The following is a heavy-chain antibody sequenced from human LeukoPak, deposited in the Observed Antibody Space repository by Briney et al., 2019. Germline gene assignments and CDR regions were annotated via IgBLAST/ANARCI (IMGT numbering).Heavy chain of an antibody. D-gene: IGHD5-18*01. J-gene: IGHJ3*02. CDR2: IYPGDSDT. Sequence: GESLKISCKGSGYSLTSYWIGWVRQMPGKGLEWMGIIYPGDSDTRYSPSFQGQVTISADKSISTAYLQWSSLKASDTAMYYCARQGYSYGYSGAFDIWGQGTMVTVSS. CDR1: GYSLTSYW. CDR3: ARQGYSYGYSGAFDI. V-gene: IGHV5-51*01.